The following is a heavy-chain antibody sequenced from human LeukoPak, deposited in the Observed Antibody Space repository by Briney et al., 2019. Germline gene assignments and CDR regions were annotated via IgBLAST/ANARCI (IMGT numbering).Heavy chain of an antibody. D-gene: IGHD6-13*01. Sequence: GGSLRLSCAASGFTFSNAWMSWVRQAPGKGLEWVSSISRSATTIYCADSVKGRFTISRDNAKNSLYLQMNSLRAEDTAVYFCARVGALSSSWLLYWGQGTLVTVSS. V-gene: IGHV3-11*04. CDR3: ARVGALSSSWLLY. CDR2: ISRSATTI. J-gene: IGHJ4*02. CDR1: GFTFSNAW.